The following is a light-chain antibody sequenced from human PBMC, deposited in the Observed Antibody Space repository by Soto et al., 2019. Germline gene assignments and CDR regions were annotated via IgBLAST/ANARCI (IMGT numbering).Light chain of an antibody. CDR2: MGS. V-gene: IGKV2-28*01. Sequence: DIVMTQSPLSLPVAPGESASISCRSSQSLLHSNGYNYLNWYVQKSGQSPQLLIYMGSNRASGVPDRFSGSGSGTDFTLKISRVEAEDVGVYYCMQVLQTPYTFGQGTRLEIK. J-gene: IGKJ5*01. CDR1: QSLLHSNGYNY. CDR3: MQVLQTPYT.